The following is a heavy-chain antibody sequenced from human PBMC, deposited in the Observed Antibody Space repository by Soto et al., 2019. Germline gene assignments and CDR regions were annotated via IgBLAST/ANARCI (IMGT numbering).Heavy chain of an antibody. V-gene: IGHV4-30-2*01. Sequence: SETLSLTCTVSGDSMTSGGYLWTWIRQPPGQGLEWLGHIHHSGRTYYSPSIKSRVTISMDGSHNRFSLRLTSVTAADTAVYYCARGQYCSGGSCYSEPFHRWGQGTPVTVSS. CDR1: GDSMTSGGYL. D-gene: IGHD2-15*01. CDR3: ARGQYCSGGSCYSEPFHR. J-gene: IGHJ5*02. CDR2: IHHSGRT.